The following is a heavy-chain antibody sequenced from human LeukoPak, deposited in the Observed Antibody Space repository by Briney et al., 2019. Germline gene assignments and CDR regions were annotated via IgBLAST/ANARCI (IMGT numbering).Heavy chain of an antibody. Sequence: SVKVSCKASGGTFSSYAISWVRQAPGQGLEWMGGIIPIFGTANYAQKFQGRATITTDESTSTAYMELSSLRSEDTAVYYCAKEYSSGWYGIYAFDIWGQGTMVTVSS. J-gene: IGHJ3*02. D-gene: IGHD6-19*01. CDR2: IIPIFGTA. CDR1: GGTFSSYA. V-gene: IGHV1-69*05. CDR3: AKEYSSGWYGIYAFDI.